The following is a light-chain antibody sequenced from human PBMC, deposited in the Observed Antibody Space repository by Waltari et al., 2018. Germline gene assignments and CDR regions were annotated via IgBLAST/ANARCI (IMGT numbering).Light chain of an antibody. CDR2: GAS. Sequence: VLTQSPGTLSLSPGERATVSCRASQRLTKNYLAWYQQKPGQAPRLLIYGASSRAAGIPDRFSGSGSGTYFTLTISRLEPEDFAMYYCQQYGSSILYTFGQGTKLEIK. CDR1: QRLTKNY. CDR3: QQYGSSILYT. J-gene: IGKJ2*01. V-gene: IGKV3-20*01.